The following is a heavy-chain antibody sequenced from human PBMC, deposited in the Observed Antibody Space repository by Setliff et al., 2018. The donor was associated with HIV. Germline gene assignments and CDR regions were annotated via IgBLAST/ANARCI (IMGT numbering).Heavy chain of an antibody. CDR1: GDSISSGSYY. D-gene: IGHD6-13*01. Sequence: SLTCTVSGDSISSGSYYWSWIRQPAGKGLEWIGRVYTSGSTNYNPSLKSRVTISVDTSKNQFSLKLSSVTAADAAVYYCARGSYSSSWYGSHFDYWGQGILVTVSS. CDR3: ARGSYSSSWYGSHFDY. CDR2: VYTSGST. V-gene: IGHV4-61*02. J-gene: IGHJ4*02.